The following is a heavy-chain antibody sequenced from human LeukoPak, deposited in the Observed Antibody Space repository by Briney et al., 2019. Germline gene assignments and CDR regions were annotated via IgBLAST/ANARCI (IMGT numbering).Heavy chain of an antibody. V-gene: IGHV4-38-2*02. CDR3: ASGELAAAGTIDY. D-gene: IGHD6-13*01. CDR2: IYYSGST. J-gene: IGHJ4*02. CDR1: GYSVSSGFY. Sequence: SETLSLTCSVSGYSVSSGFYWGWIRQPPGKGLEWIGSIYYSGSTYYNPSLKSRVTITVDTSKDQFSLKLSSVTAADTAVYYCASGELAAAGTIDYWGQGTLVTVSS.